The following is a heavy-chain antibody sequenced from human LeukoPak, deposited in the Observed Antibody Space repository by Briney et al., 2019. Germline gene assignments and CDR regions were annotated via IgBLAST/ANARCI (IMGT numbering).Heavy chain of an antibody. V-gene: IGHV3-64*01. J-gene: IGHJ3*02. D-gene: IGHD2-2*02. Sequence: GGSLRLSCAASGFTFSSYAMHWVRQAPGKGLEYVSAISSNGGSTYYANSVKGRFTISRDNSKNTLYLQMNSLRAEDTAVYYCAKYTPRGEAFDIWGQGTMVTVSS. CDR1: GFTFSSYA. CDR3: AKYTPRGEAFDI. CDR2: ISSNGGST.